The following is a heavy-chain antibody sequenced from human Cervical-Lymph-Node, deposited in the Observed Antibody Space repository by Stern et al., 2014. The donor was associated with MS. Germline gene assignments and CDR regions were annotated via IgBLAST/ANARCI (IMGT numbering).Heavy chain of an antibody. V-gene: IGHV1-2*02. CDR3: ARDRYGDPFDY. J-gene: IGHJ4*02. CDR2: INPNSGST. D-gene: IGHD4-17*01. CDR1: GYTFRDYY. Sequence: VHLVESGAELKKPGASMKVSCKTSGYTFRDYYIQWVRQAPGQGLEYMGWINPNSGSTNYAQKFRGRVTMTSDTSINTAYLELNGLQSDDTAIYYCARDRYGDPFDYWGQGTLVTVSS.